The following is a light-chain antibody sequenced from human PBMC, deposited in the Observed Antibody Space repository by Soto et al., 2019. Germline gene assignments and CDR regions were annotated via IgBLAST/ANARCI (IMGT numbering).Light chain of an antibody. CDR1: QSVSSNY. J-gene: IGKJ1*01. CDR2: GAS. V-gene: IGKV3-20*01. CDR3: HLCGRSPPACT. Sequence: ETVLTQSPGTLSLSPGERATLSCRASQSVSSNYLAWYHQKPGQAPRLLMYGASTRATSLPDRFGGSGSGIDLILPIRTLECEDFALYYCHLCGRSPPACTFGQGTKVEIK.